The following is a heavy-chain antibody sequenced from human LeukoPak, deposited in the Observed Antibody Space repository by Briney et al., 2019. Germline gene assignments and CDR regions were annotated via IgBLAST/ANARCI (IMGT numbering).Heavy chain of an antibody. CDR1: GGSISSGGYY. V-gene: IGHV4-31*03. CDR3: AGGYCSGGSCYSRKSRGAFDI. CDR2: IYYSGST. D-gene: IGHD2-15*01. Sequence: SQTLSLTCTVSGGSISSGGYYWSWIRQHPGKGLEWIGYIYYSGSTYYNPSLKSRVTISVDTSKNQFSLKLSSVTAADTAVYYCAGGYCSGGSCYSRKSRGAFDIWSQGTMVTVSP. J-gene: IGHJ3*02.